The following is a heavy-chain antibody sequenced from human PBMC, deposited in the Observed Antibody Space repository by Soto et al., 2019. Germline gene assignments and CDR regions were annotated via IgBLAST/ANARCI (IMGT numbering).Heavy chain of an antibody. CDR3: ARDPSIVATTGTYYYYYGMDV. V-gene: IGHV4-39*07. J-gene: IGHJ6*02. CDR2: IYYSGSS. Sequence: LEILSLTCTVSGVSVISSSYYWGWFRQPPGKGLEWIGSIYYSGSSYYKPSLKSRITMTVDTSKNQVSLKLTSVTAEDTAVYYCARDPSIVATTGTYYYYYGMDVWGQGTTVTVSS. D-gene: IGHD5-12*01. CDR1: GVSVISSSYY.